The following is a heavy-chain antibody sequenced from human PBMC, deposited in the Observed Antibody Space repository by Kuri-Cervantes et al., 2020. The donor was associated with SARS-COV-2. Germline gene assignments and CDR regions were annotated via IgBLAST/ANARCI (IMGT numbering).Heavy chain of an antibody. D-gene: IGHD3-22*01. J-gene: IGHJ4*02. Sequence: GESRKISCAASGFTFSSYSMNWVRQAPGKVLEWVSSISSSSSYIYYADSVKGRFTISRDNAKNSLYLQMNSLRAEDTAVYYCARDTYYYDSSGYFDDWGQGTLVTVSS. V-gene: IGHV3-21*01. CDR2: ISSSSSYI. CDR3: ARDTYYYDSSGYFDD. CDR1: GFTFSSYS.